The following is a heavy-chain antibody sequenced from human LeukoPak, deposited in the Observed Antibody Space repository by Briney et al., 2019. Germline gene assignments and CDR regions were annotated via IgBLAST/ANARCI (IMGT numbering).Heavy chain of an antibody. CDR1: GFTFNSYG. V-gene: IGHV3-23*01. Sequence: PGGSLRLSCAASGFTFNSYGMSWVRQAPGKGLEWVSGFGGGGDDTYYADSVKGRFTISRDNSENTLYLQMNSLRAEDTAVYYCAKVFGVHNAFDIGRQSTMVTVSS. CDR3: AKVFGVHNAFDI. D-gene: IGHD3-16*01. J-gene: IGHJ3*02. CDR2: FGGGGDDT.